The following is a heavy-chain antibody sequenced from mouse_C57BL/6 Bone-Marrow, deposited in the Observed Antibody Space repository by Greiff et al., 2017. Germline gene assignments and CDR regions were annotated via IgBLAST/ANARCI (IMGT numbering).Heavy chain of an antibody. CDR2: ISDGGSYT. D-gene: IGHD2-2*01. J-gene: IGHJ4*01. V-gene: IGHV5-4*01. Sequence: EVQLQESGGGLVKPGGSLKLSCAASGFTFSSYAMSWVRQTPEKRLEWVATISDGGSYTYYPDNVKGRFTISRYNAKNNLYLQMSHLKSEDTAMYYCARGEGIYYGYDDAMDYWGQGTSVTVSS. CDR1: GFTFSSYA. CDR3: ARGEGIYYGYDDAMDY.